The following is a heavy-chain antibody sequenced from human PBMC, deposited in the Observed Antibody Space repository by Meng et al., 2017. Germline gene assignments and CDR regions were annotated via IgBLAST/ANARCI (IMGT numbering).Heavy chain of an antibody. CDR3: TTDRGRGTVTIAY. D-gene: IGHD4-17*01. V-gene: IGHV3-15*01. Sequence: EVALVEAGGGLVKPGGSLRLSCAASGFTFSNAWMSWVRQAPGKGLEWVGRIKSKTNGGTTDYAAPVKGRFTISRDDSKDTLYLQMNSLKTEDTAVYYCTTDRGRGTVTIAYWGQGALVTVSS. J-gene: IGHJ4*02. CDR1: GFTFSNAW. CDR2: IKSKTNGGTT.